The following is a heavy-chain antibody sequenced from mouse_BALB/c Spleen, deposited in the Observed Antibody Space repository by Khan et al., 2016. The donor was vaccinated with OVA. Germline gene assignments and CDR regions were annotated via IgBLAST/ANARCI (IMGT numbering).Heavy chain of an antibody. CDR2: ISSGGDYT. V-gene: IGHV5-6*01. Sequence: EVELVESGGDLVKPEGSLKLSCAASGFIFSSYSMSWVRQTPDKRLEWVATISSGGDYTYYPDSVKGRFTISRDDAKNTLYLQMSSLKSEDTAMYYCASHLTGSFAYWGQGTLVTGSA. CDR3: ASHLTGSFAY. CDR1: GFIFSSYS. D-gene: IGHD4-1*01. J-gene: IGHJ3*01.